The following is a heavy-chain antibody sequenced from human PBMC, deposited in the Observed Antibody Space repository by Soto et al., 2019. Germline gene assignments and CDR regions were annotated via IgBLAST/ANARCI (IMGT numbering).Heavy chain of an antibody. CDR3: ARQIYDSDTGPNFQYYFDS. CDR1: GYSFAAYW. D-gene: IGHD3-22*01. CDR2: IDPSDSQT. Sequence: GESLKISCKGSGYSFAAYWITWVRQKPGKGLEWMGRIDPSDSQTYYSPSFRGHVTISVTKSITTVFLQWSSLRASDTAMYYCARQIYDSDTGPNFQYYFDSWGQGTPVTVSS. J-gene: IGHJ4*02. V-gene: IGHV5-10-1*01.